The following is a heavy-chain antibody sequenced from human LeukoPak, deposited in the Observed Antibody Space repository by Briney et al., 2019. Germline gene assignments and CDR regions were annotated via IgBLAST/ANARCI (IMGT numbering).Heavy chain of an antibody. CDR2: TSSSSSYT. CDR3: ARGYCSSTSCYVFAFDI. CDR1: GFTFSDYY. D-gene: IGHD2-2*01. J-gene: IGHJ3*02. V-gene: IGHV3-11*06. Sequence: PGGSLRLSCAASGFTFSDYYMSWVRQAPGKGLEWVSYTSSSSSYTNYADSVKGRFTISRDNAKNSLYLQMNSLRAEDTAVYYCARGYCSSTSCYVFAFDIWGQGTMVTVSS.